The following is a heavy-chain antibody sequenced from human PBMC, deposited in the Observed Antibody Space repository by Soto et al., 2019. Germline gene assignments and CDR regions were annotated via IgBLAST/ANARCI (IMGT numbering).Heavy chain of an antibody. V-gene: IGHV1-69*13. CDR3: ARDDSSGSYFYYYRMDV. CDR1: GGTFSSYA. CDR2: IIPIFGTA. D-gene: IGHD3-10*01. J-gene: IGHJ6*02. Sequence: SSVKVSCNPSGGTFSSYAISWVRQAPGQGLEWMGGIIPIFGTANYAQKFQGRVTITADESTSTAYMELSSLRSEDTAVYYCARDDSSGSYFYYYRMDVWGQGTTVTVSS.